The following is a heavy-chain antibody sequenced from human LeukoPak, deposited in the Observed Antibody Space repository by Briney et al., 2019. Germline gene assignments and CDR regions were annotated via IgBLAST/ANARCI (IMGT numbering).Heavy chain of an antibody. CDR1: GGSISSGGYS. CDR3: ARGFGKGGAAFDI. V-gene: IGHV4-30-2*01. CDR2: IYHSGST. J-gene: IGHJ3*02. D-gene: IGHD2-15*01. Sequence: SQTLSLTCAVSGGSISSGGYSWSWIRQPPGKGLEWIGYIYHSGSTYYNPSLKSRVTISVDRSKNQFSLKLSSVTAADTAVHYCARGFGKGGAAFDIWGQGTMVTVSS.